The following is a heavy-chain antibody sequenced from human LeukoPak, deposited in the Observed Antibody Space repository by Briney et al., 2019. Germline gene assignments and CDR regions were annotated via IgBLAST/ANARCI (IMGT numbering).Heavy chain of an antibody. CDR1: GGTFSSYA. CDR3: ATFLTAGTHLFDY. D-gene: IGHD6-19*01. V-gene: IGHV1-69*05. CDR2: IIPIFGTA. Sequence: SVKVSCKASGGTFSSYAISWVRQAPGQGLEWVGGIIPIFGTANYAQKFQGRVTITTDESTSTAYMELSSLRSEDTAVYYCATFLTAGTHLFDYWGQGTLVSVSS. J-gene: IGHJ4*02.